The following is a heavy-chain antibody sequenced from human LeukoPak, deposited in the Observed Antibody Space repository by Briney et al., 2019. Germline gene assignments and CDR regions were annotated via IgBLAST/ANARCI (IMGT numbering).Heavy chain of an antibody. CDR2: INPSGGST. Sequence: ASVKVSCKTSGYTFTSYYMHWVRQAPGQGLEWMGIINPSGGSTSYAQKFQGRVTMTRDMSTSTVYMELSSLRSEDTAVYYCARERVFYDYVWGSYPDAFDIWGQGTMVTVSS. D-gene: IGHD3-16*02. CDR1: GYTFTSYY. V-gene: IGHV1-46*01. J-gene: IGHJ3*02. CDR3: ARERVFYDYVWGSYPDAFDI.